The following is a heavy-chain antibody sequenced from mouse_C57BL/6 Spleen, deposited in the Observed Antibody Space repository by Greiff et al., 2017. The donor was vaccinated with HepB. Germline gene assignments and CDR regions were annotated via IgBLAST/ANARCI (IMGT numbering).Heavy chain of an antibody. CDR1: GFTFSSYA. CDR3: TRDRSNFPMDY. CDR2: ISSGGDYI. J-gene: IGHJ4*01. V-gene: IGHV5-9-1*02. D-gene: IGHD2-5*01. Sequence: EVQRVESGEGLVKPGGSLKLSCAASGFTFSSYAMSWVRQTPEKRLEWVAYISSGGDYIYYADTVKGRFTISRDNARNTLYLQMSSLKSEDTAMYYCTRDRSNFPMDYWGQGTSVTVSS.